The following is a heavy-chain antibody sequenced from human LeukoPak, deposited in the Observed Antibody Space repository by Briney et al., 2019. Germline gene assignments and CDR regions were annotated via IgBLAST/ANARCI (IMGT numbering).Heavy chain of an antibody. CDR1: GFTFSTYW. D-gene: IGHD3-10*01. CDR3: GRFGDEAGIDN. Sequence: GGSLRLSCAASGFTFSTYWMTWVRQAPGKGLEWVANIKPSGAETYYGDPVKGRFTISRDNAKNLLYLQMSSLRAEDTAVYSWGRFGDEAGIDNWGQGTLLTVSS. CDR2: IKPSGAET. V-gene: IGHV3-7*01. J-gene: IGHJ4*02.